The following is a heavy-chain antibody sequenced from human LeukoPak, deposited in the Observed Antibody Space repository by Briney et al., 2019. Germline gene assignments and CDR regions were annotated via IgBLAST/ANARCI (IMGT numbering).Heavy chain of an antibody. Sequence: ASVKVSCKASGYTFTSYAMNWVRQAPGQGLEWMGIINPSGGSTSYAQKFQGRVTMTRDMSTSTVYMELSSLRSEDTAVYYCARAGIAVAGYFDYWGQGTLVTVSS. CDR3: ARAGIAVAGYFDY. J-gene: IGHJ4*02. V-gene: IGHV1-46*01. D-gene: IGHD6-19*01. CDR2: INPSGGST. CDR1: GYTFTSYA.